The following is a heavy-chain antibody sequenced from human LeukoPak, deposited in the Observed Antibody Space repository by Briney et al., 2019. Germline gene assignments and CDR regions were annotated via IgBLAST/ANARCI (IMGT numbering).Heavy chain of an antibody. CDR3: AKDTYSGSPGPYYFDY. Sequence: TGGSLRLSCAASGFSFNRYAMSWVRQSPGKGLEWVSDIFGSGVSTYYADSVKGRFTISRDKSKNTLYLQMNSLRAEDTAVYYCAKDTYSGSPGPYYFDYWGQGTLVTVSS. CDR1: GFSFNRYA. D-gene: IGHD1-26*01. CDR2: IFGSGVST. J-gene: IGHJ4*02. V-gene: IGHV3-23*01.